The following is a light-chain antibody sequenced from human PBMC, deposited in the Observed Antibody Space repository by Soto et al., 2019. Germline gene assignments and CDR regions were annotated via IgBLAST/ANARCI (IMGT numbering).Light chain of an antibody. CDR3: QQYGSGT. J-gene: IGKJ1*01. CDR1: QTISSNN. Sequence: EIVLTQSPGTLSVSPGERATLSCRASQTISSNNLAWYQRKPGQAPSLLIYGTSSRATGIPDRFSGSGSGTDFTLTISRLEPEDSAIYYCQQYGSGTFGQGTKVEI. V-gene: IGKV3-20*01. CDR2: GTS.